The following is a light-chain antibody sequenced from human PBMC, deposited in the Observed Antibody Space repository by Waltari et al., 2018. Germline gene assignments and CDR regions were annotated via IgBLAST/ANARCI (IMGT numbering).Light chain of an antibody. Sequence: QSVLTQPPSVSAAPGQRVTISCTGSSPNIRAGYAVHWYQQLPGTAPKLLIYGNSNRPSGVPDRFSGSKSGTSASLAITGLQAEDEADYYCQSYDSSLSGWVFGGGTKLTVL. J-gene: IGLJ3*02. CDR3: QSYDSSLSGWV. CDR1: SPNIRAGYA. V-gene: IGLV1-40*01. CDR2: GNS.